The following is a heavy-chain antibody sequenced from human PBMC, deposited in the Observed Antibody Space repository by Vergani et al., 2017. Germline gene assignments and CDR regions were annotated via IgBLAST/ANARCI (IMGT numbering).Heavy chain of an antibody. CDR2: ISWNSGGI. CDR1: GFTFDDYA. V-gene: IGHV3-9*03. CDR3: AKDSDYDILTGFALDY. J-gene: IGHJ4*02. D-gene: IGHD3-9*01. Sequence: EVQLVESGGGLVQPGRSLRLSCAAFGFTFDDYAMHWVRQAPGKGLEWVSGISWNSGGIGYADSVKGRFPISRDNAKNSLYLQMNSLRAEDMALYYCAKDSDYDILTGFALDYWGQGTVVTVSS.